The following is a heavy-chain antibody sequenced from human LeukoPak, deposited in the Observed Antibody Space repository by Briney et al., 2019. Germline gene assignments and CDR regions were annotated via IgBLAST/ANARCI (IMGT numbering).Heavy chain of an antibody. CDR1: GYTFTSYA. D-gene: IGHD6-6*01. CDR3: ARDLGYSSSSPDYYYYGMDV. Sequence: ASVKVSCTASGYTFTSYAMNWVRQAPGQGLEWMGWINTNTGNPTYAQGFTGRFVFSLDTSVSTAYLQISSLKAEDTAVYYCARDLGYSSSSPDYYYYGMDVWGQETTVTVSS. J-gene: IGHJ6*02. CDR2: INTNTGNP. V-gene: IGHV7-4-1*02.